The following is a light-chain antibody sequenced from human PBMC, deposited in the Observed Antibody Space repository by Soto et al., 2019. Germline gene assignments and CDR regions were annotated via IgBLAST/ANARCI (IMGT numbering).Light chain of an antibody. CDR1: QSISGY. CDR2: GDS. CDR3: QQRYKWPIT. Sequence: EIVFTQAPATLSLPPWERATLSCRASQSISGYLVWYQQKPGQAPRLLIYGDSNRATGIPARFSGGGSGRDFTLTISSLEPEDFSVYYCQQRYKWPITFGQGTRLEIK. V-gene: IGKV3-11*02. J-gene: IGKJ5*01.